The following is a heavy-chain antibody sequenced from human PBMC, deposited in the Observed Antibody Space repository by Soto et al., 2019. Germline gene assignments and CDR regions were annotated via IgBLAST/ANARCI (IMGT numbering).Heavy chain of an antibody. CDR1: GGSISSYY. V-gene: IGHV4-59*01. J-gene: IGHJ3*02. Sequence: SETLSLTCTVSGGSISSYYWSWIRQPPGKGLEWIGYIYYSGSTNYNPSLKSRVTISVDTSKNQFSLKLSSVTAADTAVYYCARVCSSTSCYAGRAFDIWGQGTMVTVSS. CDR3: ARVCSSTSCYAGRAFDI. CDR2: IYYSGST. D-gene: IGHD2-2*01.